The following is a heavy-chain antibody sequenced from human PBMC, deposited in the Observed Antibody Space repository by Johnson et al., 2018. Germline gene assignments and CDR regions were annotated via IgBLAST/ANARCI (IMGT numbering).Heavy chain of an antibody. Sequence: QVQLVESGGGVVQAGRSLRLSCAASGLTFNRYAMHWVRQAPGKGLEWVAVISYDGDNRHYSDSVKGRFTISRDNSKNTLSLQLYSLRAEDTAVYYCAKDGCSSISCYGLGFKYYGMAVWGQGTTVTVSS. J-gene: IGHJ6*02. CDR3: AKDGCSSISCYGLGFKYYGMAV. V-gene: IGHV3-30*18. CDR1: GLTFNRYA. D-gene: IGHD2-2*01. CDR2: ISYDGDNR.